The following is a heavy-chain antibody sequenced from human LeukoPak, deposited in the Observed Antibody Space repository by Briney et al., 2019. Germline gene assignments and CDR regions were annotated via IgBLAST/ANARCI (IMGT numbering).Heavy chain of an antibody. Sequence: ASVKVSCKASGYNFISYGISWVRLVPGQGLGWMGWISGYSGDTNYAQTFQGRITMTTDTSTGTAYMELRSLKSDDTAVYYCARNAYGTSSENYFDFWGRGTLVTVSS. D-gene: IGHD6-6*01. CDR1: GYNFISYG. CDR2: ISGYSGDT. V-gene: IGHV1-18*01. J-gene: IGHJ4*02. CDR3: ARNAYGTSSENYFDF.